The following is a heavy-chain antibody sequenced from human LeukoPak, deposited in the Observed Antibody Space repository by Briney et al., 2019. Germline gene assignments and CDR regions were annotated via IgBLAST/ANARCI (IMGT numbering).Heavy chain of an antibody. V-gene: IGHV3-30-3*01. J-gene: IGHJ5*02. Sequence: GGSLRLSCVASGFTFSSYAMHWVRQAPGKGLEWVAVISYDASNKYYADSVKGRFTISRDNSKNTLYLQMNSLRTEDTAVYFCARESRDSSSWYQEVDWFDPWGQGTLVTVSS. CDR1: GFTFSSYA. D-gene: IGHD6-13*01. CDR2: ISYDASNK. CDR3: ARESRDSSSWYQEVDWFDP.